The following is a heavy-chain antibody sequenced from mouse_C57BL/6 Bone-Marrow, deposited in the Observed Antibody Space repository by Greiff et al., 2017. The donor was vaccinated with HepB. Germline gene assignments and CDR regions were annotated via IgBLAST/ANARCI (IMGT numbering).Heavy chain of an antibody. J-gene: IGHJ3*01. Sequence: VQLQESGAELVKPGASVKLSCKASGYTFTSYWMHWVKQRPGRGLEWIGRIDPNSGGTKYNEKFKSKATLTVDKPSSTAYMQLSSLTSEDSAVYYCAKSQGSSGYDWFAYWGQGTLVTVSA. V-gene: IGHV1-72*01. CDR3: AKSQGSSGYDWFAY. CDR2: IDPNSGGT. D-gene: IGHD3-2*02. CDR1: GYTFTSYW.